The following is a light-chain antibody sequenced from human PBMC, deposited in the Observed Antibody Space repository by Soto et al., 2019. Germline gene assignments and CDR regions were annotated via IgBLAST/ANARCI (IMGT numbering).Light chain of an antibody. J-gene: IGLJ2*01. V-gene: IGLV2-14*01. CDR1: SSDVGGYNY. CDR3: SSYTISNTLI. CDR2: EVS. Sequence: QSALTQPASVSGSPGQSITISCTGTSSDVGGYNYVSWYQQHPGKAPKLMIYEVSDRPSGVSNRFSGSKSGITASLTISGLQAEDEADYYCSSYTISNTLIFGGGTKLTVL.